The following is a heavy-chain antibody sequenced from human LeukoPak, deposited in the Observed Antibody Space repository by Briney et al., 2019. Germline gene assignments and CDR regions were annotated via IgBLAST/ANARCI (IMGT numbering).Heavy chain of an antibody. CDR3: AKAGDLGSSTWFDY. D-gene: IGHD6-13*01. Sequence: SVNVSCKSSVGTFSIYAISWVRQAPGQGLEWMGRIIPILGIANYAQKLQGRVTMTTDTSTSTAYMELRSLRSDDTAVYYCAKAGDLGSSTWFDYWGQGTLVTVSS. CDR2: IIPILGIA. J-gene: IGHJ5*01. V-gene: IGHV1-69*04. CDR1: VGTFSIYA.